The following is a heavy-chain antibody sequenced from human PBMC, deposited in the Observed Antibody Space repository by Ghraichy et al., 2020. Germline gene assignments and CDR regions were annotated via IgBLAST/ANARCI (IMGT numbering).Heavy chain of an antibody. J-gene: IGHJ4*02. CDR2: ISSSSSTI. CDR3: AREGGPIVVVPAATGGDFDY. V-gene: IGHV3-48*02. CDR1: GFTFSSYS. D-gene: IGHD2-2*01. Sequence: GGSLRLSCAASGFTFSSYSMNWVRQAPGKGLEWVSYISSSSSTIYYADSVKGRFTISRDNAKNSLYLQMNSLRDEDTAVYYCAREGGPIVVVPAATGGDFDYWGQGTLVTVSS.